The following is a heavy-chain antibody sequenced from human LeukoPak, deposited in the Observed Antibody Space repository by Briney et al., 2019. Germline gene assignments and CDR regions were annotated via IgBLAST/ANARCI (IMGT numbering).Heavy chain of an antibody. Sequence: PSGTLSLTYAVSGGSISSSNWWSWVRQPPGKGLEWIGEIYHSGSTNYNPSLKSRVTISVDKSKNQFSLKLSSVTAADTAVYYCARRGGEWDSSGYPLDYFDYWGQGTLVTVSS. CDR3: ARRGGEWDSSGYPLDYFDY. CDR1: GGSISSSNW. J-gene: IGHJ4*02. CDR2: IYHSGST. V-gene: IGHV4-4*02. D-gene: IGHD3-22*01.